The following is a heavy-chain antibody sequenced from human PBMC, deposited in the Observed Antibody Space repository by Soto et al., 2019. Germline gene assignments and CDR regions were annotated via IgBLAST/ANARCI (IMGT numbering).Heavy chain of an antibody. CDR2: INWSGGNR. Sequence: PGGSLRLSCAASGFIFDDYGMNWVRQVPGEGLEWVSSINWSGGNRGYADSVKGRFTISRDNSKNTLYLQMNSLRAEDTALYYCAKATYYDILTGSILNPFDYWGQGTLVTVSS. D-gene: IGHD3-9*01. CDR1: GFIFDDYG. V-gene: IGHV3-20*04. CDR3: AKATYYDILTGSILNPFDY. J-gene: IGHJ4*02.